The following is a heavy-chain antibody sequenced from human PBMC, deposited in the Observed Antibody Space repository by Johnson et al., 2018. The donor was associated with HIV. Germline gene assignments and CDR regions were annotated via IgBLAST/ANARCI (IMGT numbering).Heavy chain of an antibody. V-gene: IGHV3-48*04. J-gene: IGHJ3*02. CDR2: ISSSGRTI. Sequence: VQLVESGGDVVQPGRSLRLSCASSGFTFSYYGIHWVRQAPGKGLESISYISSSGRTIYYADSVNGRFTMSRDNAKKSLYLQMNSLRAEDTAVYYCAREEGTDILTRGDAFDIWGQGTMVTVSS. CDR1: GFTFSYYG. D-gene: IGHD3-9*01. CDR3: AREEGTDILTRGDAFDI.